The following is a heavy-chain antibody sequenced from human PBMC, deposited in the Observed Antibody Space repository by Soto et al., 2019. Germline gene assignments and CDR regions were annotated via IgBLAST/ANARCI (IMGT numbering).Heavy chain of an antibody. V-gene: IGHV4-30-4*01. J-gene: IGHJ6*02. CDR2: IYYSGST. CDR3: ARDLVRYYYYYGMDV. CDR1: GGSISSGDYY. Sequence: SETLSLTCTVSGGSISSGDYYWSWIRQPPGKGLEWIGYIYYSGSTYYNPSLKSRVTISVDTSKNQFSLKLSSVTAADTAVYYCARDLVRYYYYYGMDVWGQGTTVTVSS.